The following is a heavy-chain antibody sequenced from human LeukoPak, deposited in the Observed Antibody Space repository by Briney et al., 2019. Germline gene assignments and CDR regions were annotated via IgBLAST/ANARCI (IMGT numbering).Heavy chain of an antibody. D-gene: IGHD6-13*01. J-gene: IGHJ4*02. CDR3: ARYSSSWYVSDY. Sequence: PSETLSLTCTVSGGPINSYYWSWIRQPPGKGLEWIGEINHSGSTNYNPSLKSRVTISVDTSKNQFSLKLSSVTARDTAVYYCARYSSSWYVSDYWGQGTLVTVSS. CDR1: GGPINSYY. V-gene: IGHV4-34*01. CDR2: INHSGST.